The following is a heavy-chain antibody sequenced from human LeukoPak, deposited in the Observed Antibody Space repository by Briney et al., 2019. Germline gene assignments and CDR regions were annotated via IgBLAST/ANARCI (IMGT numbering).Heavy chain of an antibody. Sequence: GRSLRLSCAASGFTFDGYAMHWVRQAPGKGLEWVSGISWNSGTIGQADSVKGRFTISRNNAKNSLYLRMNSLRIEDTALYYCAKDSDGAIAAAAFDYWGQGTLVTVSS. V-gene: IGHV3-9*01. D-gene: IGHD6-13*01. CDR1: GFTFDGYA. CDR2: ISWNSGTI. CDR3: AKDSDGAIAAAAFDY. J-gene: IGHJ4*02.